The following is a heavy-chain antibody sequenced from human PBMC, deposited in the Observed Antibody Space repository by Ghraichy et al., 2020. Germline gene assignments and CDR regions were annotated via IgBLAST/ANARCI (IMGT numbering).Heavy chain of an antibody. J-gene: IGHJ4*02. D-gene: IGHD1-7*01. Sequence: SETLSLTCTVSGGSISSSSYYWGWIRQPPGKGLEWIGSIYYSGSTYYNPSLKSRVTISVDTSKNQFSLKLTSVTAADTAVYYCATSWNYGRYYFDYWGQGTLVTVSS. CDR1: GGSISSSSYY. V-gene: IGHV4-39*07. CDR3: ATSWNYGRYYFDY. CDR2: IYYSGST.